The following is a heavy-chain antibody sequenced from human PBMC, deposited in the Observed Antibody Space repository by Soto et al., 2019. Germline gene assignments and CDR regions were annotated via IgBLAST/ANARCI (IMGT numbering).Heavy chain of an antibody. D-gene: IGHD2-2*01. V-gene: IGHV1-3*01. CDR3: ARGPDCSSTSCYQDY. Sequence: ASVKVSCKASGYTFTSYATHWVRQAPGQRLEWMGWINAGNGNTKYSQKFQGRVTITRDTSASTAYMELSSLRSEDTAVYYCARGPDCSSTSCYQDYWGQGTLVTVSS. J-gene: IGHJ4*02. CDR1: GYTFTSYA. CDR2: INAGNGNT.